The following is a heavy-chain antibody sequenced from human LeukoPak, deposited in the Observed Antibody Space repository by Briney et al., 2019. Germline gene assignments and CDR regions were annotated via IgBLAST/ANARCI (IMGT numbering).Heavy chain of an antibody. CDR1: GGSFSGYY. D-gene: IGHD3-3*01. J-gene: IGHJ6*03. V-gene: IGHV4-34*01. CDR3: ARASQFLEPTVYYYYMGV. Sequence: SETLSLTCAVYGGSFSGYYWSWIRQPPGKGLEWIGEINHSGSTNYNPSLKSRVTISVDTSKNQFSLKLSSVTAADTAVYYCARASQFLEPTVYYYYMGVWGKGTTVTVSS. CDR2: INHSGST.